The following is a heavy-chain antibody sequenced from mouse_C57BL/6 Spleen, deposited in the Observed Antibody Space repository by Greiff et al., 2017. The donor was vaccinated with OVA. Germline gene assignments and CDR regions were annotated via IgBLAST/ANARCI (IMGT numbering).Heavy chain of an antibody. Sequence: QVQLQQPGAELVRPGSSVKLSCKASGYTFTSYWMHWVKQRPIQGLEWIGNIDPSDSETHYNQKFKDKATLTVDKSSSTAYMQLSSLTSEDSAVYYCGRSEYDEGFYAMDYWGQGTSVTVSS. CDR1: GYTFTSYW. CDR2: IDPSDSET. D-gene: IGHD2-14*01. CDR3: GRSEYDEGFYAMDY. J-gene: IGHJ4*01. V-gene: IGHV1-52*01.